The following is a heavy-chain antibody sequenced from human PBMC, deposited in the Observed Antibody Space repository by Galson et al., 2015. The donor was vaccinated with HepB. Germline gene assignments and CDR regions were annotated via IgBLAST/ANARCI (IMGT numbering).Heavy chain of an antibody. CDR2: ISSSSTPI. V-gene: IGHV3-48*04. CDR1: GFTFRGHS. J-gene: IGHJ2*01. CDR3: ARDLTGYSSTWRRYWFFDL. Sequence: SLRLSCAASGFTFRGHSMHWVRQAPGKGLEWVSFISSSSTPIYYADSEKGRFTISRDDAKNSLYLQMNSLRAEDTAVYYCARDLTGYSSTWRRYWFFDLWGRGTLVTVSS. D-gene: IGHD6-13*01.